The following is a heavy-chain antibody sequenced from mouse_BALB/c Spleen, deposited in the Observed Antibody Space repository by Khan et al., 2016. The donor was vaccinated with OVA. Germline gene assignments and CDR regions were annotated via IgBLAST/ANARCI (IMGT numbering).Heavy chain of an antibody. J-gene: IGHJ2*01. CDR2: ISTYSGNT. CDR3: ARPAYDGFFDC. D-gene: IGHD2-3*01. Sequence: QVQLQQSGPELVRPGVSVKISCKGSDYTFTDYAMYWVKQSHAKSLEWIGLISTYSGNTNYNQKFKGKATMTVDKSSSTAYMVLARLTYEDSAIYYCARPAYDGFFDCWGQGTALTVSS. V-gene: IGHV1S137*01. CDR1: DYTFTDYA.